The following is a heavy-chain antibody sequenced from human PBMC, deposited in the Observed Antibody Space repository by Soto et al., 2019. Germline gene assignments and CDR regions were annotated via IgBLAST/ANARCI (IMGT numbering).Heavy chain of an antibody. CDR1: GGTFSSYA. D-gene: IGHD3-10*01. V-gene: IGHV1-8*02. CDR3: AREHYGNSAWFDP. CDR2: MNPNSGNT. Sequence: GASVKLSCRASGGTFSSYAINWVRQATGQGLEWMGWMNPNSGNTGYAQKFQGRVTMTRNTSISTAYMELSSLRSEDTAVYYCAREHYGNSAWFDPWGQGTLVTVSS. J-gene: IGHJ5*02.